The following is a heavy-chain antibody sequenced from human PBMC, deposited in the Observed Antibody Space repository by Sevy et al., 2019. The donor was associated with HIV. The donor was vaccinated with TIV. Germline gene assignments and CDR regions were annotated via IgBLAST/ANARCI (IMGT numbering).Heavy chain of an antibody. D-gene: IGHD7-27*01. J-gene: IGHJ3*01. CDR3: AKDLPGTDWGTFDV. V-gene: IGHV3-23*03. Sequence: GGSLRLSCAASGFTFSTYALSWVRHAPGKGLEWVSSINSGSSRTHYADSVKGRFTISRDNSKNPLFLGMNSLRAEDTAVYYCAKDLPGTDWGTFDVWGQGTMVTVSS. CDR1: GFTFSTYA. CDR2: INSGSSRT.